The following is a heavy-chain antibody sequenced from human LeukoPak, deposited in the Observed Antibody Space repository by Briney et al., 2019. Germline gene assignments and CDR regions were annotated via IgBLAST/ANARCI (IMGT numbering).Heavy chain of an antibody. CDR3: AEEVDYGDYVDYFNY. CDR2: ISGSGGST. J-gene: IGHJ4*02. Sequence: GGSLRLSCAASGFTFSSYAMSWVRQAPGKGLEWVSAISGSGGSTYYADSVKGRFTISRDNSKNTLYLQMNSLRAEDTAVYYCAEEVDYGDYVDYFNYWGQGTLVTVSS. CDR1: GFTFSSYA. D-gene: IGHD4-17*01. V-gene: IGHV3-23*01.